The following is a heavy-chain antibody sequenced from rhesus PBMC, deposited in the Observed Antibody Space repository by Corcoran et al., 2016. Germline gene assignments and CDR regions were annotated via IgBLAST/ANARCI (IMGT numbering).Heavy chain of an antibody. D-gene: IGHD6-25*01. V-gene: IGHV4S11*01. CDR2: IYGRGSST. J-gene: IGHJ4*01. CDR3: ASEGAAAPFDY. CDR1: GGSISSSN. Sequence: QVQLQESGPAVVKPSETLSLTCAVSGGSISSSNCWSWIRQSPGKGLEWIGYIYGRGSSTNYNPSLKSPITLSVDTSKNQLSMKLSSVAAADTAVYYCASEGAAAPFDYWGQGVLVTVSS.